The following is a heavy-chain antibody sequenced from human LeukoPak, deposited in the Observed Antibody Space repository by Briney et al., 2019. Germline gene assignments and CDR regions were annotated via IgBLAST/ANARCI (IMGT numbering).Heavy chain of an antibody. CDR2: ISYDGSNK. J-gene: IGHJ4*02. Sequence: GGSLRLSCAASGFTFSSYAMHWVRQAPGKGLEWVAVISYDGSNKYYADSVKGRFTISRDNSKNTLYLQMNSLRAEDTAVYYCATEHKGSIDYWGQGTLVTVSS. CDR1: GFTFSSYA. CDR3: ATEHKGSIDY. V-gene: IGHV3-30*04.